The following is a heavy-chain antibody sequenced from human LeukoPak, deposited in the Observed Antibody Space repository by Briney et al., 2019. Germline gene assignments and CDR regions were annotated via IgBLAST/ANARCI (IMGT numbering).Heavy chain of an antibody. CDR3: AKDGQRRMGISMIRGVRVKAYYFDY. CDR1: GFTFSSYS. V-gene: IGHV3-21*01. J-gene: IGHJ4*02. Sequence: GGSLRLSCAASGFTFSSYSMNWVRQAPGKGLEWVSSISTSSSYIHYADSVKGRFTISRDNAKNSLYLQMNSLRAEDTAVYYCAKDGQRRMGISMIRGVRVKAYYFDYWGQGTLVTVSS. CDR2: ISTSSSYI. D-gene: IGHD3-10*01.